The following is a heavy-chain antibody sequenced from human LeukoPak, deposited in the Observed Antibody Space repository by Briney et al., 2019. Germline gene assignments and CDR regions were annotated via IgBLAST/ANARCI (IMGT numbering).Heavy chain of an antibody. CDR1: GGSISSYY. D-gene: IGHD5-12*01. J-gene: IGHJ6*02. CDR2: IYYSGST. V-gene: IGHV4-59*08. CDR3: AGATRSGYDAWDHYYYYYGMDV. Sequence: SETLSLTCTVSGGSISSYYWSWIRQPPGKGLEWIGYIYYSGSTNYNPSLKSRVTISVDTSKNQFSLKLSSVTAADTAVYYCAGATRSGYDAWDHYYYYYGMDVWGQGTTVTVSS.